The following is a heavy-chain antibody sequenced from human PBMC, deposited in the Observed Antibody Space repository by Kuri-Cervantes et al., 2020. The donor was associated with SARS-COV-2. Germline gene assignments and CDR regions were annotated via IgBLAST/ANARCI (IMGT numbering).Heavy chain of an antibody. CDR1: GFTFSNDW. J-gene: IGHJ4*02. CDR2: VKSKTDGGTT. Sequence: GESLKISCAASGFTFSNDWMSWVRQAPGKGLEWVGSVKSKTDGGTTDYAAPVKGRFTISRDDSKNTLELQMNSLKTEDTAVYYCTQGGDYWGQGTLVTVSS. V-gene: IGHV3-15*01. D-gene: IGHD3-16*01. CDR3: TQGGDY.